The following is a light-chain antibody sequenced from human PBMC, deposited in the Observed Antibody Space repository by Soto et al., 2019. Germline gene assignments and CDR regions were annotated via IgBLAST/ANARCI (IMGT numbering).Light chain of an antibody. J-gene: IGLJ2*01. CDR3: HSYDSSLSGLL. CDR1: SSNIGAGYD. V-gene: IGLV1-40*01. CDR2: GNS. Sequence: QSVLTQPPSVSGAPGQRVTISCTGSSSNIGAGYDVHWYQQLPGTAPKLLIYGNSNRPSGVPDRFSGSKSGTSASLAITGLQAEGEADYYCHSYDSSLSGLLFGGGTKLTVL.